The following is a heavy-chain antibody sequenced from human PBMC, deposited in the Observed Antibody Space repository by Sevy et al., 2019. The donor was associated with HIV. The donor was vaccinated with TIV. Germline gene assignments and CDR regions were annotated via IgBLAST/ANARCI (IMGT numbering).Heavy chain of an antibody. CDR2: ISSSSRYI. J-gene: IGHJ6*02. CDR1: GFTFSNYN. V-gene: IGHV3-21*01. Sequence: GESLKISCAASGFTFSNYNMNWVRQAPGKGLEWVSSISSSSRYIYYADSMKGRFTISRDNAKNSLYLQMNSLRAEDTAVYYCARVVADCSGGSCFPGYYYGMDVWGQGTTVTVSS. D-gene: IGHD2-15*01. CDR3: ARVVADCSGGSCFPGYYYGMDV.